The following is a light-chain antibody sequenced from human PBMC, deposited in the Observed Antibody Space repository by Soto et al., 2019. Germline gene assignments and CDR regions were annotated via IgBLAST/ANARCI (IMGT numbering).Light chain of an antibody. CDR1: QGISNS. J-gene: IGKJ4*01. V-gene: IGKV1-17*03. Sequence: DIVMTQSPSAMSASLGDRVTITCRASQGISNSLAWFQQKPGRVPKRLIYGASTLQSWAPSRFSGSASGAAFTLTISSLQPEDFATYYCLQYNSYPFTFGGGTKVEIK. CDR2: GAS. CDR3: LQYNSYPFT.